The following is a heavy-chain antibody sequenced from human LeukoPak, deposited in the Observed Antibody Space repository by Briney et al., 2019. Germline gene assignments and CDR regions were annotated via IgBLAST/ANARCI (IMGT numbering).Heavy chain of an antibody. CDR3: ARAARWLQLKGAFDV. D-gene: IGHD5-24*01. CDR2: IIPILGIT. CDR1: GDTFSSYA. Sequence: ASVKLSCKASGDTFSSYAISWVRQAPGQGLEWMGRIIPILGITNYAQKFQGRGTITADKSTSAAYMEQSSLRSEDTAVYYCARAARWLQLKGAFDVWGQGTMVTVSS. J-gene: IGHJ3*01. V-gene: IGHV1-69*04.